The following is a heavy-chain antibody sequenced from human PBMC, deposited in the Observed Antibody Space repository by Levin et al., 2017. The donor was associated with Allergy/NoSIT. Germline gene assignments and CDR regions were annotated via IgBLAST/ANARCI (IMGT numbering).Heavy chain of an antibody. CDR2: LRKRSNGDTT. D-gene: IGHD1-26*01. V-gene: IGHV3-72*01. CDR3: ARSGSYYPFDF. J-gene: IGHJ4*02. CDR1: GFTFSDQY. Sequence: GESLKISCAGSGFTFSDQYMDWVRQAPGKGLEWVGRLRKRSNGDTTEYAASVKGRFTISRDDSKNSLYLQMNSLKTEDTAVYYCARSGSYYPFDFWGQGTLVTVSS.